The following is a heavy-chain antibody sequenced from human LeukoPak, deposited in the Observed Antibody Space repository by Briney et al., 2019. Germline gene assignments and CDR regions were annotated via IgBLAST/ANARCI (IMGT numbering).Heavy chain of an antibody. CDR2: IHQDESEK. CDR3: ARTYYDFWSGSRNIYYFDY. J-gene: IGHJ4*02. D-gene: IGHD3-3*01. V-gene: IGHV3-7*03. Sequence: GGSLRLSCAASGFTFNTYWMSWVRQAPGKGLEGVANIHQDESEKYYVDSVKGRFTISRDNAKNSLYLQMNSLRAEDTAVYYCARTYYDFWSGSRNIYYFDYWGQGTLVTVSS. CDR1: GFTFNTYW.